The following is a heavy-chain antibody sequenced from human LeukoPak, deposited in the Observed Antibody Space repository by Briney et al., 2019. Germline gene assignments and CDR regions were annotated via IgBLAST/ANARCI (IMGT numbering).Heavy chain of an antibody. CDR1: GYIFTGYY. D-gene: IGHD1-1*01. J-gene: IGHJ1*01. Sequence: SVKVSCKASGYIFTGYYMHWVRQAPGQGLEWMGWINPNTGGANYAQKFQGRVTMTSDTSISTAYMELSGLTSDDTGMYYCAKEVHRVSQNWGQGTLVTVSS. CDR2: INPNTGGA. V-gene: IGHV1-2*02. CDR3: AKEVHRVSQN.